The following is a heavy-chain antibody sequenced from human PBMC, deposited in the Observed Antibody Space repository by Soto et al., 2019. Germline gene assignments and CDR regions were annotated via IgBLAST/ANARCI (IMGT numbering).Heavy chain of an antibody. Sequence: PGGALRLFCGASGFTFISYAMNWVRQTQEKGLEWVSSISSTSSYTHYSDSVKGRFTISRDNANNSLFLQMNSLRAEDTATYYCARDLALAGNYWGQGVLVTV. CDR1: GFTFISYA. V-gene: IGHV3-21*01. CDR3: ARDLALAGNY. CDR2: ISSTSSYT. D-gene: IGHD6-19*01. J-gene: IGHJ4*02.